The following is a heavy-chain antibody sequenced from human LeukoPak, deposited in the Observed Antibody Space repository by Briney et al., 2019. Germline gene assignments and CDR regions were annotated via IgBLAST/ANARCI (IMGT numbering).Heavy chain of an antibody. CDR2: IYHSGST. V-gene: IGHV4-39*07. CDR3: ARDGGHIVVVTATFDY. Sequence: SETLSLTCTVSGGSISSSSYYWGWIRQPPGKGLEWIGSIYHSGSTYYNPSLKSRVTISVDTSKNQFSLKLSSVTAADTAVYYCARDGGHIVVVTATFDYWGQGTLVTVSS. CDR1: GGSISSSSYY. J-gene: IGHJ4*02. D-gene: IGHD2-21*02.